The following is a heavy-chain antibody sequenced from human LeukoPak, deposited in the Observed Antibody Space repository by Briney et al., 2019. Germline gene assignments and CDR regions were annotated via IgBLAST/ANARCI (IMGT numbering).Heavy chain of an antibody. D-gene: IGHD3-22*01. V-gene: IGHV3-48*01. Sequence: GGSLRLSCATTGFIFSDYSMSWVRQAPGKGVEWLSFICTSSNTIYYADSVKGGFTVSRDNAKNSLYLQMNSLTGEDTAAYYCARGAAHSYGYFSDYWGQGILVIVSS. CDR3: ARGAAHSYGYFSDY. CDR1: GFIFSDYS. J-gene: IGHJ4*02. CDR2: ICTSSNTI.